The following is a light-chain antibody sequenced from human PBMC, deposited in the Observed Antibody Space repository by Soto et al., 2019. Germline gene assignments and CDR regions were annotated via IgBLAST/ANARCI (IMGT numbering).Light chain of an antibody. CDR1: QSVSTN. CDR3: LQDNNWPLST. Sequence: EIVLTQSPVTLSVSPGERATLSCRASQSVSTNLAWYQQKLGQAPRVLIYGSSSRATGVPTRFSDSGSGTEFTLTINSLQSEDSGIYYCLQDNNWPLSTFGQGTRLEIK. J-gene: IGKJ5*01. V-gene: IGKV3-15*01. CDR2: GSS.